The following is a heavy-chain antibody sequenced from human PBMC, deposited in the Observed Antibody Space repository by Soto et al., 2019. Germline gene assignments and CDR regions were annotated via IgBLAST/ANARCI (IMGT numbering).Heavy chain of an antibody. CDR3: ARRRLGELSIPFDY. J-gene: IGHJ4*02. CDR1: GGTFRSYA. V-gene: IGHV1-69*01. Sequence: QVQLVQSGAEVKKPGSSVKVSCKASGGTFRSYAISWVRQVPGQGLEWMGGIIPIFGTANYAQKFQGRVTISADESTSTAYMELSSLRSEDRAVDYCARRRLGELSIPFDYWGQGTLVTVST. D-gene: IGHD3-16*02. CDR2: IIPIFGTA.